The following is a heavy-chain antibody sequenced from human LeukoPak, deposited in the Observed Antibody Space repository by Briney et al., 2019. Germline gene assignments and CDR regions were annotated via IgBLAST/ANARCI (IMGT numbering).Heavy chain of an antibody. D-gene: IGHD5-12*01. V-gene: IGHV1-18*01. CDR2: ISAYNGNT. CDR1: GYTFTSYG. CDR3: ARVYSGYDRGVYYYYYMDV. Sequence: ASVKVSCKASGYTFTSYGISWVRQAPGQGLEWMGWISAYNGNTNYAQKLQGKVTMTTDTSTSTAYMELRSLRSDDTAVYYCARVYSGYDRGVYYYYYMDVWGKGTTVTVSS. J-gene: IGHJ6*03.